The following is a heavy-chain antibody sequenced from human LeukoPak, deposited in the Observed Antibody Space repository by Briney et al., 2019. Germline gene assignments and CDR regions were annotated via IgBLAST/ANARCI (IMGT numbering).Heavy chain of an antibody. J-gene: IGHJ4*02. CDR1: GNYW. V-gene: IGHV3-74*01. CDR2: INSDGSWT. Sequence: GGSLRLSCAASGNYWMHWVRQAPGKGLVWVSHINSDGSWTSYADSVKGRFTISGDNSKNTLYLQMNSLRAEDTAVYYCARVLSVVVVAAEFDYWGQGTLVTVSS. CDR3: ARVLSVVVVAAEFDY. D-gene: IGHD2-15*01.